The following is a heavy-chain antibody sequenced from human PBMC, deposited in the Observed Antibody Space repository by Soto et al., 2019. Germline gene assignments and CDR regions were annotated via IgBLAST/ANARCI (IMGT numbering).Heavy chain of an antibody. CDR1: GFTFSSYG. J-gene: IGHJ6*02. V-gene: IGHV3-33*01. CDR2: IWYDGSNK. D-gene: IGHD2-2*01. CDR3: ARDMRYFSSTSCYSYYGMDV. Sequence: PGGSLRLSCAASGFTFSSYGMHWVRQAPGKGLEWVAVIWYDGSNKYYADSVKGRFTISRDNSKNTLYLQMNSLRAEDTAVYYCARDMRYFSSTSCYSYYGMDVWGQGTTVTVSS.